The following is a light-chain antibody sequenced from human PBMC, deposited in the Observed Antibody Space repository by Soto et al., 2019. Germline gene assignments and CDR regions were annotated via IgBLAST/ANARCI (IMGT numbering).Light chain of an antibody. V-gene: IGLV2-14*01. J-gene: IGLJ3*02. CDR2: EVS. CDR3: RSYTNSITWV. Sequence: QSVLTQPASVSGSPGQSITISCTGTSSDVGAYNYVSWFQHHQGRAPKLMIYEVSNRPSGVSDRFSGSRSGNTASLTISGLQAEDEADYYCRSYTNSITWVFGGGTKVTVL. CDR1: SSDVGAYNY.